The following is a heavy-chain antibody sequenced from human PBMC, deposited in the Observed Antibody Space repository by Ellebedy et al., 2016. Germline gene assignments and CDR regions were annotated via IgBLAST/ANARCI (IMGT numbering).Heavy chain of an antibody. CDR1: GYTFTSYG. J-gene: IGHJ5*02. V-gene: IGHV1-18*01. D-gene: IGHD2-2*01. Sequence: ASVKVSCXASGYTFTSYGISWVRQAPGQGLEWMGWISAYNGNTNYAQKLQGRVTMTTDTSTSTAYMELRSLRSDDTAVYYCARSCSSTSCYEPWGQGTLVTVSS. CDR2: ISAYNGNT. CDR3: ARSCSSTSCYEP.